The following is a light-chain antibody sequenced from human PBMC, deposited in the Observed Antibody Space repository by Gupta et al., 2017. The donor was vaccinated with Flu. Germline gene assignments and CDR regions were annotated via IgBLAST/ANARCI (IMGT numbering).Light chain of an antibody. V-gene: IGKV3-20*01. Sequence: IVLTQSPGTLSLSPGERATLSCRASQSVSSSYLAWYQQKPGQAPRLLIYGASSRATGIPDRFSGSGSGTDVTLTISRREHEDFAVYYCQQDGSSPLYSFGQGTXLEIK. J-gene: IGKJ2*03. CDR2: GAS. CDR1: QSVSSSY. CDR3: QQDGSSPLYS.